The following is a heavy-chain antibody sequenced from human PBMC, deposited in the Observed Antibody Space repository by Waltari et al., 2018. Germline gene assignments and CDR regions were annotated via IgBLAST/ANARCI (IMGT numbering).Heavy chain of an antibody. V-gene: IGHV3-66*02. CDR2: IYAGGST. CDR3: ARGRNTNYVVYGMDV. CDR1: GFTVSDNY. Sequence: EVQLVESGGGLVQPGGSLRLSCAPSGFTVSDNYMSWVRQAAGKGLEWVSVIYAGGSTSYADSVKGRFTISRDNSKSTLYLQMNSLRAEDTAVYYCARGRNTNYVVYGMDVWGQGTTVTVSS. J-gene: IGHJ6*02. D-gene: IGHD4-4*01.